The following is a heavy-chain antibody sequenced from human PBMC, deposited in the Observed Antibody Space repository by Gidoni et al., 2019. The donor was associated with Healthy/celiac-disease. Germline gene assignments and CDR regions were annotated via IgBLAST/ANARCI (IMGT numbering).Heavy chain of an antibody. V-gene: IGHV1-69*01. J-gene: IGHJ4*02. Sequence: QVQLVQSGAEVKKPGSSVKVSCKASGGTFSSYAIRWVRQAPGQGLEWMGGIIPIFGTANYAQKFQGRVTITADESTSTAYMELSSLRSEDTAVYYCARSEYYYDSSGYYRALTSSLDYWGQGTLVTVSS. CDR1: GGTFSSYA. D-gene: IGHD3-22*01. CDR2: IIPIFGTA. CDR3: ARSEYYYDSSGYYRALTSSLDY.